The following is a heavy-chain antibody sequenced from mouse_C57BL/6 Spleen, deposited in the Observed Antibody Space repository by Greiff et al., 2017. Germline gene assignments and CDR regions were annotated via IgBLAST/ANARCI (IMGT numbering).Heavy chain of an antibody. Sequence: QVQLQQSGAELVRPGASVKMSCKASGYTFTSYNMHWVKQTPRQGLEWIGAIDPGNGDTSYNQKFKGKATLTVDKSSSTAYMQLSSLTSEDSAVYFCASPSSYYYGSSYGYFDGWGTGTTVTVAS. CDR3: ASPSSYYYGSSYGYFDG. CDR2: IDPGNGDT. D-gene: IGHD1-1*01. V-gene: IGHV1-12*01. CDR1: GYTFTSYN. J-gene: IGHJ1*03.